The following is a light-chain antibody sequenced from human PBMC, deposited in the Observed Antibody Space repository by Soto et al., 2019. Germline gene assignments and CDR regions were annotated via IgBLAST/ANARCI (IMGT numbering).Light chain of an antibody. J-gene: IGLJ1*01. CDR2: EVT. CDR1: SSDIGPYNY. Sequence: QSVLTQPASVSGSPGQSITISCIGTSSDIGPYNYVSWYQQHPDKAPKLILYEVTNRPSRASDRFSGSKSGNAAFLTISGLQAEDEADYYCSSYSSSATPYVFGTGTKVTVL. V-gene: IGLV2-14*01. CDR3: SSYSSSATPYV.